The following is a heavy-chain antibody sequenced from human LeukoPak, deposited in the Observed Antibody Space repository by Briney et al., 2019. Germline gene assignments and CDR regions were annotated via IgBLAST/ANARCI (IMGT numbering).Heavy chain of an antibody. CDR3: ARQGGRPKYYGSGSYYNGRYYFDY. V-gene: IGHV4-34*01. J-gene: IGHJ4*02. D-gene: IGHD3-10*01. CDR2: INHRGSI. Sequence: PSETLSLTCAVYGESFSGYYWSWIRQPPGKGLEWIGEINHRGSINYNPSLKSRVTLSVDTSKNQFSLKLSSVTAADMAVYYCARQGGRPKYYGSGSYYNGRYYFDYWGQGTLVIVSS. CDR1: GESFSGYY.